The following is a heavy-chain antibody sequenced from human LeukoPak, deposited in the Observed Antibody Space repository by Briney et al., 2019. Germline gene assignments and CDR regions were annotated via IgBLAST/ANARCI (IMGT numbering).Heavy chain of an antibody. CDR1: GFAVNSYF. V-gene: IGHV3-23*01. CDR3: AKAEGYDILTGLDY. Sequence: GGSLRLSCAASGFAVNSYFMTWVRQAPGKGLEWVSGIGASGGSTYYADSVKGRFTIPRDNSKNTLYLQMNSLRTEDTAVYYCAKAEGYDILTGLDYWGQGTLVTVSS. D-gene: IGHD3-9*01. CDR2: IGASGGST. J-gene: IGHJ4*02.